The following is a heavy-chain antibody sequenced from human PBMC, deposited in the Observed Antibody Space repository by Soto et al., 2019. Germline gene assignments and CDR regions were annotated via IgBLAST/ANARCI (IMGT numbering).Heavy chain of an antibody. J-gene: IGHJ4*02. D-gene: IGHD6-19*01. Sequence: EVQLVESGGGLVKPGGSLRLSCAASGFTFSSYSMNWVRQAPGKGLEWVSSISSSSSYIYYADSVKGRFTISRDNAKNSPYLQLNSLRADDTAVYYCARDIGGRYSRGWYGFDYWGQGTLVTVSS. CDR1: GFTFSSYS. CDR3: ARDIGGRYSRGWYGFDY. CDR2: ISSSSSYI. V-gene: IGHV3-21*01.